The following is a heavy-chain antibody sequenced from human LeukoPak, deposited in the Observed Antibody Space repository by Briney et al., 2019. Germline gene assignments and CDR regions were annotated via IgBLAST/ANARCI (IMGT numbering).Heavy chain of an antibody. CDR3: AREIRVVTFSYGMDV. J-gene: IGHJ6*02. CDR2: ISSSGSTI. CDR1: GFTFSDYY. V-gene: IGHV3-11*01. Sequence: PGGSLRLSCAASGFTFSDYYMSWIRQAPGKGLEWVSYISSSGSTIYYADSVKGRFTISRDNAKNSLYLQMNSLRAEDTAVYYCAREIRVVTFSYGMDVWGQGTTVTVSS. D-gene: IGHD4-23*01.